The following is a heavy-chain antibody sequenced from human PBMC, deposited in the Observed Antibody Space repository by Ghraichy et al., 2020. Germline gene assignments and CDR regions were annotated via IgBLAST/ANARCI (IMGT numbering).Heavy chain of an antibody. J-gene: IGHJ4*02. Sequence: GGSLRLSCAASGFTFTTYWMTWVRQAPGKGLEWVANIKQDGNEKYYVDSVKGRFIISRDNTKNSLFLQINSLRAEDTAVYYCARGYHYFDYWGQGTLVSVSS. CDR3: ARGYHYFDY. V-gene: IGHV3-7*03. D-gene: IGHD1-26*01. CDR1: GFTFTTYW. CDR2: IKQDGNEK.